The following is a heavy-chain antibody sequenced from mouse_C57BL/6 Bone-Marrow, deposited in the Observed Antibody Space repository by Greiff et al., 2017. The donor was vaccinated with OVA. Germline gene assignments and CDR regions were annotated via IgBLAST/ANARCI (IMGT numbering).Heavy chain of an antibody. V-gene: IGHV1-81*01. Sequence: QVQLHQSGAELARPGASVTLSCKASGYTFTSYGISWVKQSTGQGLEWIGEIYPRSGNTYYNEKLKGKATLTADKSSSTAYMELRSLTSEDSAVYFCARRGTTVVAPYVDYWGQGTTLTVSS. CDR3: ARRGTTVVAPYVDY. J-gene: IGHJ2*01. CDR2: IYPRSGNT. D-gene: IGHD1-1*01. CDR1: GYTFTSYG.